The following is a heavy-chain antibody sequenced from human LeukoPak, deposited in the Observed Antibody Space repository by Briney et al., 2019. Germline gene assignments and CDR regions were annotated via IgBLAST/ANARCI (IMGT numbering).Heavy chain of an antibody. V-gene: IGHV3-66*01. Sequence: GGSLRLSCAVSGFTVSSHYITWVRQAPGKGLEWVSLIYSGGAIYYADSVRGRFTLSRDNSKNTVYLQINSLRVEDTAMYYCANVGAFNIWGQGTMVTVSS. CDR1: GFTVSSHY. CDR2: IYSGGAI. CDR3: ANVGAFNI. J-gene: IGHJ3*02.